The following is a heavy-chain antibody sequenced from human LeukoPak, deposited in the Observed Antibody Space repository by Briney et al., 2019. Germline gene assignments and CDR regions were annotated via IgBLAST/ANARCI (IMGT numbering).Heavy chain of an antibody. Sequence: GASVTVSCKASGYTFTSYAMYWVRQAPGQGLEWMGWINTNTGNPTYAQGFTGRFVFSLDTSVSTAYLQISSLKAEDTAVYYCAREASGSWFDPWGQGTLVTVSS. CDR2: INTNTGNP. CDR1: GYTFTSYA. CDR3: AREASGSWFDP. J-gene: IGHJ5*02. D-gene: IGHD3-10*01. V-gene: IGHV7-4-1*02.